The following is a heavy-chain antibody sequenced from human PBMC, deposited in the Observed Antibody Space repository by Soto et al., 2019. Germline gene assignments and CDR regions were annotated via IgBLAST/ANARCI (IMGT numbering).Heavy chain of an antibody. CDR1: GGSFSGYY. CDR2: INHSGST. J-gene: IGHJ6*02. D-gene: IGHD3-3*01. CDR3: AREPYDFWSGYYYYYGMDV. V-gene: IGHV4-34*01. Sequence: LSLTCAVYGGSFSGYYWSWIRQPPGKGLEWIGEINHSGSTNYNPSLKSRVTISVDTSKNQFSLKLSSVTAADTAVYYCAREPYDFWSGYYYYYGMDVWGQGTTVTVSS.